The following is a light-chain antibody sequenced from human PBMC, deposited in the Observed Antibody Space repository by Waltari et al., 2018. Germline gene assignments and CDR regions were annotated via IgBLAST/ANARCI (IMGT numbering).Light chain of an antibody. CDR1: SSDAGGYNY. Sequence: QSALTQPPSASGSPGQSVTISCTGTSSDAGGYNYVPWYQQHPGKAPKLMIYAVSKRPSGVPDRFSGSKSGNTASLTVSGLRAEDEADYYCSSYAGSNNLVFGGGTKLTVL. J-gene: IGLJ3*02. CDR3: SSYAGSNNLV. CDR2: AVS. V-gene: IGLV2-8*01.